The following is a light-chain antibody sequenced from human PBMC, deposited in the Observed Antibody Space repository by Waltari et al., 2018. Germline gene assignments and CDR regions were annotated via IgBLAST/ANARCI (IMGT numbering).Light chain of an antibody. Sequence: DIVMTQSPDSLAVSLGERATINRKSSQSVLYSSNNKNYLAWYQQKPGQPPKLLIYWASTRESGVPDRFSGSGSGTDFTLTISSLQAEDVAVYYCQQYYSTPLTFGGGTKVEIK. CDR3: QQYYSTPLT. CDR2: WAS. CDR1: QSVLYSSNNKNY. J-gene: IGKJ4*01. V-gene: IGKV4-1*01.